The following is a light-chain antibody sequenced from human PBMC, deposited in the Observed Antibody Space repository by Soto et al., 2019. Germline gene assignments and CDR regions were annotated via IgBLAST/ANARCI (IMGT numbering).Light chain of an antibody. V-gene: IGLV2-11*01. CDR3: CSYGGSFPYV. Sequence: QSALTQPPSVSGSPGQSVTISCTGTRSDVGGYDYVSWYQQHPGKAPKLLIYDVTKRPSGVPDRLSGSKSGNTASLTISGLQAEDEADFFCCSYGGSFPYVFGTGTKLTVL. CDR1: RSDVGGYDY. CDR2: DVT. J-gene: IGLJ1*01.